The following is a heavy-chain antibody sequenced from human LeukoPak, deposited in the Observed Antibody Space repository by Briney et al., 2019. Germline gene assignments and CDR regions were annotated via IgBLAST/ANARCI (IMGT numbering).Heavy chain of an antibody. J-gene: IGHJ4*02. CDR2: VSSGFHA. CDR1: GFTLGSHD. D-gene: IGHD5-18*01. Sequence: AGGSLRLSCTASGFTLGSHDMHWVRHIPGQGLEWVAAVSSGFHAFFADSVKGRFTVSREDARNSLYLQMNSLRAGDTAVYYCVREARGYHYTYFDYWGQGTLVTVSS. V-gene: IGHV3-13*01. CDR3: VREARGYHYTYFDY.